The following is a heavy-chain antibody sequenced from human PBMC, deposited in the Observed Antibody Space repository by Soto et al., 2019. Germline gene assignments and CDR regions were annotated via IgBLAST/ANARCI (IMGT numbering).Heavy chain of an antibody. CDR2: IIPIFGTA. D-gene: IGHD3-22*01. CDR1: GGTFSSYA. J-gene: IGHJ3*02. V-gene: IGHV1-69*13. CDR3: ARGGVGRYYDSSGYYRGDAFDI. Sequence: GASVKVSCKASGGTFSSYAISWVRQAPGQGLEWMGGIIPIFGTANYAQKFQGRVTITADESTSTAYMELSSLRSEDTAVYYCARGGVGRYYDSSGYYRGDAFDIWGQGTMITVSS.